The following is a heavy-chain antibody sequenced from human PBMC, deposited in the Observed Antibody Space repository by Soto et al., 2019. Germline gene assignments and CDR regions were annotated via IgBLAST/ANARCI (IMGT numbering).Heavy chain of an antibody. D-gene: IGHD2-2*02. J-gene: IGHJ6*02. V-gene: IGHV4-59*01. CDR1: GGSISSYY. CDR3: ARASGSYCSSTSCYTGYYYYGMDV. CDR2: IYYSGST. Sequence: KTSETLSLTCTVSGGSISSYYWSWIRQPPGKGLEWIGYIYYSGSTNYNPSLKSRVTISVDTSKNQFSLKLSSVTAADTAVYYCARASGSYCSSTSCYTGYYYYGMDVWGQGTTVTVSS.